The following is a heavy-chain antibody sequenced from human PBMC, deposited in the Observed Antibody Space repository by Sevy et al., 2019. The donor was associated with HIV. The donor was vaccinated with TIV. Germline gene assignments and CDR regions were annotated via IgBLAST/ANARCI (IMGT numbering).Heavy chain of an antibody. V-gene: IGHV3-30*18. Sequence: GGSLRLSCAASGFTFSSYGMHWVRQAPGKGLEWVAVISYDGSNKYYADSVKGRFTISRDNSKNTLYLQMNSLRAEDTAVYYCANKGGTIFGVVINYFDYWGQGTLVTVSS. CDR3: ANKGGTIFGVVINYFDY. CDR1: GFTFSSYG. J-gene: IGHJ4*02. CDR2: ISYDGSNK. D-gene: IGHD3-3*01.